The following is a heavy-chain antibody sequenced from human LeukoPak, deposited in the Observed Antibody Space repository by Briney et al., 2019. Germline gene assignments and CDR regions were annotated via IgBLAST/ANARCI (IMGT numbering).Heavy chain of an antibody. V-gene: IGHV4-59*01. J-gene: IGHJ5*02. CDR1: GGSISSYY. CDR2: IYYSGST. D-gene: IGHD6-19*01. CDR3: ARDWRGSGWYWFDP. Sequence: SETLSLTCTVSGGSISSYYWSWIRQPPGKGLEWIGYIYYSGSTNYNPSLKSRVTISVDTSKNQFSLKLSSVAAADTAVYYWARDWRGSGWYWFDPWGQGTLVTVSS.